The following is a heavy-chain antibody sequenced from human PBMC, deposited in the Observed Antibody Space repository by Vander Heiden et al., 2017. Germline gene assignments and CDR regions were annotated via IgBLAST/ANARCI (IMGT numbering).Heavy chain of an antibody. Sequence: QVQLEQSPSEVKKPGASLKVSCTASGDPLITYYSHWVRQAPGERLQYMGWINPKTGGTFYTQAFQARVTMTSDTSITTTYMELRGITSDDTAVYYCASSAYSGTWYANSWGQGTLVTVSS. V-gene: IGHV1-2*02. D-gene: IGHD6-13*01. J-gene: IGHJ1*01. CDR2: INPKTGGT. CDR1: GDPLITYY. CDR3: ASSAYSGTWYANS.